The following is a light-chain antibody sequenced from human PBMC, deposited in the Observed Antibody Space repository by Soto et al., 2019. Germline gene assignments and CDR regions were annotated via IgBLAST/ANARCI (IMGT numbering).Light chain of an antibody. CDR2: GAS. Sequence: EIVLTQSPGTLSLSPGERATLSCRATQSVNSDYLAWYQQRPGQAPRLLMHGASSRATGIPDRFSGSGSGAHFTLTISRLEPEDFPVYFCHHYDHSQLTFGPGTKVDIK. CDR1: QSVNSDY. J-gene: IGKJ3*01. V-gene: IGKV3-20*01. CDR3: HHYDHSQLT.